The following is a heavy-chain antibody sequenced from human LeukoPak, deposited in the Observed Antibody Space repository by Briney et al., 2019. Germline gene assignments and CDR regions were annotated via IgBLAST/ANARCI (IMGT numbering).Heavy chain of an antibody. V-gene: IGHV4-34*01. CDR3: ARARAAAVIN. J-gene: IGHJ1*01. CDR2: ITHRGSI. CDR1: GGAFSGHF. D-gene: IGHD6-13*01. Sequence: SETLTLSCGVFGGAFSGHFYSWIRQSPGKGLEWIGEITHRGSINYNPSLKTRVAMSVDTSKNHFSLNLTSVTAADNGIYYCARARAAAVINWGQATLVTVSS.